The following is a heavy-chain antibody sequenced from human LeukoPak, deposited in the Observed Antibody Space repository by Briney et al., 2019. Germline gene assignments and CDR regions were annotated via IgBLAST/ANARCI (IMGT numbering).Heavy chain of an antibody. CDR2: INSDGSST. D-gene: IGHD1-26*01. CDR1: GFTFSSYW. CDR3: ARDQVEGATFGYYYYYMDV. V-gene: IGHV3-74*01. Sequence: GGSLRLSCAASGFTFSSYWMHWVRQAPGKGLVWVSRINSDGSSTSYADSVKGRFTISRDNAKNTLYLQMNSLRAEDTAVYYCARDQVEGATFGYYYYYMDVWGKGTTVTVSS. J-gene: IGHJ6*03.